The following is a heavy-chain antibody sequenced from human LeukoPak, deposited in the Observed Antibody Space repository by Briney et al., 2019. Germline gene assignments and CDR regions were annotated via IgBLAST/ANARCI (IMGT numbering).Heavy chain of an antibody. J-gene: IGHJ1*01. CDR1: GFTFSSYA. V-gene: IGHV3-30-3*01. D-gene: IGHD4-17*01. CDR2: ISYDGSNK. Sequence: GRSLRLSCAASGFTFSSYAMHWVRQAPGKGLEWVAVISYDGSNKYYSVSVKGRFTISRDNSKNTLYLQMNSLRAEDTAVYYCARALATVTLAGYFQHWGQGTLVTVCS. CDR3: ARALATVTLAGYFQH.